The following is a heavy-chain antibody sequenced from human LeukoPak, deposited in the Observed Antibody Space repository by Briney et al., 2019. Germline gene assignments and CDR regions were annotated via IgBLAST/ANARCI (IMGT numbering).Heavy chain of an antibody. V-gene: IGHV1-69*04. CDR2: IIPIFGIA. D-gene: IGHD5-18*01. J-gene: IGHJ4*02. CDR3: ARGLRGYSYGPFQY. CDR1: GGTFSSYA. Sequence: SVKVSCKASGGTFSSYAISWVRQAPGQGLEWMGRIIPIFGIANYAQKFQGRVTITVDKSTSTAYMELSSLRSEDTAVYYCARGLRGYSYGPFQYWGQGTLVTVSS.